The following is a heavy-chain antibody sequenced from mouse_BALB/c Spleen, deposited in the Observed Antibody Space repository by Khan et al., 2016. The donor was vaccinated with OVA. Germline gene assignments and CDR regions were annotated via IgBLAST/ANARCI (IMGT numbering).Heavy chain of an antibody. CDR2: IDPYSGDT. V-gene: IGHV1S135*01. CDR1: GYSFTSYY. CDR3: TRRGYVAWFTY. D-gene: IGHD2-2*01. J-gene: IGHJ3*01. Sequence: QLQQSGPELMKPGASVKISCKASGYSFTSYYIHWVMESHGKSLEWIGYIDPYSGDTTYNQKFKGKATLTVDNSSSTAYILLSNLTAEDSAVYYCTRRGYVAWFTYWGQGTLVTVSA.